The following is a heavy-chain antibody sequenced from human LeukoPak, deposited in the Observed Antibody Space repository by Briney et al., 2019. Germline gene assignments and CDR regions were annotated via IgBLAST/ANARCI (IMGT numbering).Heavy chain of an antibody. CDR2: INPNSGGT. Sequence: ASVKVSCKASGYTFTSYYMHWVRQAPGQGLEWMGRINPNSGGTNYAQKFQGRVTMTRDTSISTAYMELSRLRSDDTAVYYCAREWGSSGWSPFDYWGQGTLVAVSS. V-gene: IGHV1-2*06. CDR3: AREWGSSGWSPFDY. D-gene: IGHD6-19*01. CDR1: GYTFTSYY. J-gene: IGHJ4*02.